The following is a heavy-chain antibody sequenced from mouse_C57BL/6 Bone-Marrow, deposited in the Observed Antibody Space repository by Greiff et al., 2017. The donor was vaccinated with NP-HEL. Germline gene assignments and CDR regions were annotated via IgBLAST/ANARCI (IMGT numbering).Heavy chain of an antibody. Sequence: VQLQQSGPELVKPGASVKISCKASGYSFTGYYMNWVKQSPEKSLEWIGEINPSTGGTTYNQKFKAKATLTVDKSSSTAYMQLKSLTSEDSAVYYCARRGGRGTFDYWGQGTTLTVSS. J-gene: IGHJ2*01. CDR2: INPSTGGT. CDR1: GYSFTGYY. V-gene: IGHV1-42*01. D-gene: IGHD3-3*01. CDR3: ARRGGRGTFDY.